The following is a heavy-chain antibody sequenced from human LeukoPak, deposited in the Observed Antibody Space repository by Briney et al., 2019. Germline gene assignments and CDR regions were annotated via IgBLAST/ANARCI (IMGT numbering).Heavy chain of an antibody. J-gene: IGHJ4*02. D-gene: IGHD6-13*01. CDR3: ARDAAYSSSWYDFDY. V-gene: IGHV1-2*02. CDR2: INPNSGGT. CDR1: GYTFTGYY. Sequence: ASVEVSCKASGYTFTGYYVHWVRQAPGQGLEWMGWINPNSGGTNYAQKFQGRVTMTRDTSISTAYMELSRLRSDDTAVYYCARDAAYSSSWYDFDYWGQGTLVTVSS.